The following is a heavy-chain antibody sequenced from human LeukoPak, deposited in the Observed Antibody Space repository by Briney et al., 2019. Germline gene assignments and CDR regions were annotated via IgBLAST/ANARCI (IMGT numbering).Heavy chain of an antibody. J-gene: IGHJ4*02. V-gene: IGHV3-23*01. D-gene: IGHD4/OR15-4a*01. Sequence: GGSLRLSCAASGFTFSSSAMSWVRQAPGKGLEWVSGTSDRGDYTYYADSVKGRFTISRDTSKNTLYLQMNSLRAEDTALYFCAKKAQYDGHYPLDYWGQGTLVTVSA. CDR2: TSDRGDYT. CDR3: AKKAQYDGHYPLDY. CDR1: GFTFSSSA.